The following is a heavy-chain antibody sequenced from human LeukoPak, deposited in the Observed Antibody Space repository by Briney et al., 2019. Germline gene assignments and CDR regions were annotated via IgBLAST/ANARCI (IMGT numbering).Heavy chain of an antibody. Sequence: GRSLCPSCAAASASFSWECTGSASQPPGKWMEWDSAISGSGGSTSYADYVKGRFTISRDNSKNTLYLQMNSLRAEDTAVYYCARPFTLAVAGTTFDYWGQGTLVTVSS. V-gene: IGHV3-23*01. CDR2: ISGSGGST. D-gene: IGHD6-19*01. J-gene: IGHJ4*02. CDR3: ARPFTLAVAGTTFDY. CDR1: SASFSWEC.